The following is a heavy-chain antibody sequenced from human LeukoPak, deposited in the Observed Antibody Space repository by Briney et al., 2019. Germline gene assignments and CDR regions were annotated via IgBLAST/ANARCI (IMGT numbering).Heavy chain of an antibody. CDR3: ARGVGYSSSWFNYYYYYMDV. D-gene: IGHD6-6*01. CDR1: GGSFSGYY. Sequence: SETLSLTCAVYGGSFSGYYWSWIRQPPGKGLEWIGEINHSGSTNYNPSLKSRVTISVDTSKNQFSLKLSSVTAADTAVYYCARGVGYSSSWFNYYYYYMDVWGKGTTVTISS. V-gene: IGHV4-34*01. CDR2: INHSGST. J-gene: IGHJ6*03.